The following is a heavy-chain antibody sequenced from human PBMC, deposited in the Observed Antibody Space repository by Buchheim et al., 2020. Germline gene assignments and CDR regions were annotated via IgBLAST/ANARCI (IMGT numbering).Heavy chain of an antibody. D-gene: IGHD3-16*01. CDR2: ISYDGSNK. CDR1: GFTFSSYG. Sequence: QVQLVESGGGVVQPGSSLRLSCAASGFTFSSYGMHWVRQAPGKGLEWVAVISYDGSNKYYADSVKGRFTISRDNSKNTLYLQMNSLRAEDTAVYYCAKEIDLWGSYKYFDSWGQGTL. CDR3: AKEIDLWGSYKYFDS. J-gene: IGHJ4*02. V-gene: IGHV3-30*18.